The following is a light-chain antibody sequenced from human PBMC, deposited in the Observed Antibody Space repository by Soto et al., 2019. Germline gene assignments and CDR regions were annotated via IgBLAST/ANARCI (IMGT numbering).Light chain of an antibody. CDR2: GAS. CDR1: QSVSTSY. Sequence: ENVLTQSPGTLYLSPGERANLSCRASQSVSTSYLAWYQQKPGQAPRLLIYGASSRATGIPDRFSGSGSGTDFTLTISRLEPEDFAVYYCQHYGSAYTFGQGTKLEIK. J-gene: IGKJ2*01. CDR3: QHYGSAYT. V-gene: IGKV3-20*01.